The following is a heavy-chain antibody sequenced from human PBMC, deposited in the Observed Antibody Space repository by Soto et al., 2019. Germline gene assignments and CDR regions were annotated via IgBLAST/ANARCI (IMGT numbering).Heavy chain of an antibody. V-gene: IGHV4-34*01. D-gene: IGHD4-17*01. Sequence: SETLSLTCAVYGGSFSCYYWIWIRQPPGKGLEWIGEINHSGSTNYNPSLKSRVTISVDTSKNQFSLKLSSVTAADTAVYYCAPDYGDYAFDYWGQGTLVTVSS. CDR2: INHSGST. J-gene: IGHJ4*02. CDR3: APDYGDYAFDY. CDR1: GGSFSCYY.